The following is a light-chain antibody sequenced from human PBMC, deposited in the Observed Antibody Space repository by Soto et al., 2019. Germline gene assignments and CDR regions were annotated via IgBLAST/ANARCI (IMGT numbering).Light chain of an antibody. Sequence: QSALTQPASVSGSAGQSITISCSGTMRDVGAYNLVSWYQQHPGTAPNLIISEVRNRPSGISPRFSGSSSGNTASLTISGLQSEDEGDYYCSAYTARSTLVFGGGTQLTVL. CDR3: SAYTARSTLV. V-gene: IGLV2-14*01. J-gene: IGLJ3*02. CDR1: MRDVGAYNL. CDR2: EVR.